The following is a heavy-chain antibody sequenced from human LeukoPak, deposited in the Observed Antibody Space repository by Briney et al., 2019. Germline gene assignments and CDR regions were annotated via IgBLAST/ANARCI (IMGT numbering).Heavy chain of an antibody. CDR2: ISGSGGST. D-gene: IGHD6-19*01. Sequence: GGSLRLSCAASGFTFSSYAMSWVRQAPGKGLEWVSAISGSGGSTYYADSVKGRFTISRDNSKNTLYLQMNSLRAEDTAIYYCARDQWLAYYYHGMDVWGQGTTVTVSS. J-gene: IGHJ6*02. CDR3: ARDQWLAYYYHGMDV. CDR1: GFTFSSYA. V-gene: IGHV3-23*01.